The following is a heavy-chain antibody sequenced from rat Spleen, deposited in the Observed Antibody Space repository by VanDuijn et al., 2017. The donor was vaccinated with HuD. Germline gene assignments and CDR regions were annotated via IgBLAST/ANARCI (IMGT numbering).Heavy chain of an antibody. CDR3: TRDRTYYGFTLDY. Sequence: EVQLVESGGGLVQPGRSMKLSCAASGFSFSAFPMAWVRQAPTKGLEWVATIRPNGADTYYRDSVKGRFTISRDNAKSTLYLKMNSLRSEDTATYYCTRDRTYYGFTLDYWGQGVMVTVSS. J-gene: IGHJ2*01. D-gene: IGHD1-9*01. CDR2: IRPNGADT. V-gene: IGHV5-46*01. CDR1: GFSFSAFP.